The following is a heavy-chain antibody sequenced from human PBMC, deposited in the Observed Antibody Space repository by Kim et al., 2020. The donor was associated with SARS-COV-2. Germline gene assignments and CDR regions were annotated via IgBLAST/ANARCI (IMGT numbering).Heavy chain of an antibody. CDR3: ARFSGSYYYYYGMDV. V-gene: IGHV1-69*02. J-gene: IGHJ6*02. D-gene: IGHD3-10*01. Sequence: HKCPGRGTITADKSTSTAYMELSSLRSEDTAVYYCARFSGSYYYYYGMDVWGQGTTVTVSS.